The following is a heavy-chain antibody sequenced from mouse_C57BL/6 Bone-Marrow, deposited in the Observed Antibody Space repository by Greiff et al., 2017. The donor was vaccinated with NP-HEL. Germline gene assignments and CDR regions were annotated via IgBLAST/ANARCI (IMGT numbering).Heavy chain of an antibody. CDR1: GYSFTDYN. V-gene: IGHV1-39*01. J-gene: IGHJ1*03. Sequence: EVQLQQSVPELVKPGASVKISCKASGYSFTDYNMNWVKQSNGKSLEWIGVINPNYGTTSYNQKFKGKATLTVDQSSSTAYMQLNSLTSEDSAVYYCAKSGIYDGHYGDWYFDVWGTGTTVTVSS. CDR3: AKSGIYDGHYGDWYFDV. D-gene: IGHD2-3*01. CDR2: INPNYGTT.